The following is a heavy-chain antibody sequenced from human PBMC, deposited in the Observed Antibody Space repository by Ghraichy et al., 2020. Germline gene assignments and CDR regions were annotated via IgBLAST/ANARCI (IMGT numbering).Heavy chain of an antibody. CDR2: IKQDGSEK. V-gene: IGHV3-7*01. J-gene: IGHJ4*02. D-gene: IGHD6-13*01. Sequence: GGSLRLSCAASGFTFSTYWMSWVRQAPGKGLEWLANIKQDGSEKYYVDSVKGRFTISRDNAKNSLYLQMNRLRAEDTAVYYCARAPASVDYWGQGTLVTVSS. CDR1: GFTFSTYW. CDR3: ARAPASVDY.